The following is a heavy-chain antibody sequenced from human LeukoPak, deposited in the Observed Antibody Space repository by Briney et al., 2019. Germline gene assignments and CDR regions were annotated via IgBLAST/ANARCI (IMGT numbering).Heavy chain of an antibody. J-gene: IGHJ4*02. Sequence: SETLSLTCTVSGGSISSYYWSWIRQPPGRGLEWIGYIYYSGSTNYNPSLKSRVTISVDTSKNQFSLKLSSVTAADTAVYYCARDEGIGTVAGYFDYWGQGTLVTVSS. CDR3: ARDEGIGTVAGYFDY. D-gene: IGHD6-19*01. V-gene: IGHV4-59*01. CDR2: IYYSGST. CDR1: GGSISSYY.